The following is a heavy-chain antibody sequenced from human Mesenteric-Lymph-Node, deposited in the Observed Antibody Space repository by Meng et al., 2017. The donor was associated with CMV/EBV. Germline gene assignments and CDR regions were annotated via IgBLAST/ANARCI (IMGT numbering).Heavy chain of an antibody. J-gene: IGHJ6*02. D-gene: IGHD6-13*01. V-gene: IGHV4-39*01. CDR1: GGSVSNSDYY. Sequence: PETLSLTCTVSGGSVSNSDYYWGWIRQPPGKGLEWIGSIYYSGKTYYNPSLKSRVTMSVDTSKNQFSRKLSSVTAADTAVYYCARSRLAAKDGMDVWGQGTTVTVSS. CDR2: IYYSGKT. CDR3: ARSRLAAKDGMDV.